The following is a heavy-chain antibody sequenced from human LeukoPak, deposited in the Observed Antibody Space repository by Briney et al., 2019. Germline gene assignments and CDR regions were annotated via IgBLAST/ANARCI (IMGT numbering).Heavy chain of an antibody. Sequence: GGSLRLSCAASGFTFSSYWMQWVRQAPGKGLVWVLRINSDGSSTSYADSVKGRFTISRDNAKNTLYLQMNSLRAEDTAVYYCARALVVPAAMDAFDIWGQGTMVTVSS. J-gene: IGHJ3*02. D-gene: IGHD2-2*01. CDR3: ARALVVPAAMDAFDI. CDR2: INSDGSST. CDR1: GFTFSSYW. V-gene: IGHV3-74*01.